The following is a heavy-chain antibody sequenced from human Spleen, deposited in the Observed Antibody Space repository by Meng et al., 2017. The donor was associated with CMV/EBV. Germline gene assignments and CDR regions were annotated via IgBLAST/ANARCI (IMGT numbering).Heavy chain of an antibody. V-gene: IGHV3-15*01. Sequence: GESLKISCAASGFTFSNAWMSWVRQAPGKGLEWVGRIKSKTDGGTTDYAAPVKGRYTISRDDSKNTLYLQMNSRNTEDTAVYYCTTGRVLLLDYWGQGTVVTVSS. CDR3: TTGRVLLLDY. J-gene: IGHJ4*02. D-gene: IGHD2-15*01. CDR1: GFTFSNAW. CDR2: IKSKTDGGTT.